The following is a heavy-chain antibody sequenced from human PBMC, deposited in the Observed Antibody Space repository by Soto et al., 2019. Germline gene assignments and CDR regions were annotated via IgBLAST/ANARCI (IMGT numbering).Heavy chain of an antibody. V-gene: IGHV3-21*01. D-gene: IGHD5-12*01. CDR2: ISSSSSYI. CDR1: GFTFSSYS. Sequence: EVQLVESGGGLVKPGGSLRLSCAASGFTFSSYSMNWVRQAPGKGLEWVSSISSSSSYIYYADSVKGRFNISRDNAKNSPYLQMNGLEAEDTTVVYCAKDQVDIVAKVGVQLPTADKSWGQGTMVTVSS. J-gene: IGHJ4*02. CDR3: AKDQVDIVAKVGVQLPTADKS.